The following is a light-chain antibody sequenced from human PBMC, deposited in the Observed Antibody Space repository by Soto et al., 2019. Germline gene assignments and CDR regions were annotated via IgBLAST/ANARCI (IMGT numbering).Light chain of an antibody. CDR2: EVN. CDR1: SSDVGYYNY. Sequence: QSVLTQPASVSGSPGQSITISCTGTSSDVGYYNYVSWYRQHPGKAPRLMIYEVNNRPSGVSNRFSGSKSGNTASLTISGLQAEDEADYYCSSCASENACVFGTGTKVTVL. J-gene: IGLJ1*01. V-gene: IGLV2-14*01. CDR3: SSCASENACV.